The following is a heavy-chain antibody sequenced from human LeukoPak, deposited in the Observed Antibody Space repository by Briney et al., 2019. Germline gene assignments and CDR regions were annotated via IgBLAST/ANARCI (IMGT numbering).Heavy chain of an antibody. D-gene: IGHD3-10*01. Sequence: KPSETLSLTCTVSGGSISSYYWSWIRQPPGKGLESIGYIYYSRSTNYNHSLKSRVTISVDTSKNQFSLKLSSVTAADTAVYYCAREELERNFDYWGQGTLVTVSS. V-gene: IGHV4-59*01. CDR2: IYYSRST. CDR1: GGSISSYY. J-gene: IGHJ4*02. CDR3: AREELERNFDY.